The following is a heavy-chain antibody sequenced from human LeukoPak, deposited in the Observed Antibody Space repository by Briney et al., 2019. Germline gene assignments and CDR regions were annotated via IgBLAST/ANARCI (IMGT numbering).Heavy chain of an antibody. V-gene: IGHV1-69*13. Sequence: ASVKVSCKASGGTFSSYAISWVRQAPGQGLEWMGGIIPIFGTANYAQKFQGRVTITADESTSTAYMELSSLRPEDTAVYYCARGPTGYNWNDVSLRGYYYYYMDVWGKGTTVTVSS. CDR3: ARGPTGYNWNDVSLRGYYYYYMDV. CDR2: IIPIFGTA. J-gene: IGHJ6*03. CDR1: GGTFSSYA. D-gene: IGHD1-1*01.